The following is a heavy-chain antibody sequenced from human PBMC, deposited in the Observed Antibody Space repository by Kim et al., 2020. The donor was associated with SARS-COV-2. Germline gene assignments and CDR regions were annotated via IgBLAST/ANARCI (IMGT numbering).Heavy chain of an antibody. CDR3: VRGIDCSGGTCYGGRWFDT. J-gene: IGHJ5*02. CDR1: GFTFSTYW. CDR2: INSDGTNT. V-gene: IGHV3-74*01. Sequence: GGSLRLSCAASGFTFSTYWMYWVRQAPEKGLVWVSRINSDGTNTTYADSVKGRFTISRDNAKNTLYLQMNSLRADDTAVYYCVRGIDCSGGTCYGGRWFDTWGQGTLVIVSS. D-gene: IGHD2-15*01.